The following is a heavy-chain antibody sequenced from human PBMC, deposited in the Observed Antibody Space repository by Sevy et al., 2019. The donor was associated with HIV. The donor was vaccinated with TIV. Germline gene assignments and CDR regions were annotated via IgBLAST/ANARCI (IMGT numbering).Heavy chain of an antibody. CDR3: ARDCSSTNCLWGLDV. Sequence: GGSLRLSCAASGFTFSRYWMSWVRQAPGKGLEWVANIKKDGSEKYYVDSVKGRFTISRDNAKNSLYLQMNSLRAEDMALYYCARDCSSTNCLWGLDVWGQGTTVTVSS. V-gene: IGHV3-7*03. CDR2: IKKDGSEK. J-gene: IGHJ6*02. CDR1: GFTFSRYW. D-gene: IGHD2-2*01.